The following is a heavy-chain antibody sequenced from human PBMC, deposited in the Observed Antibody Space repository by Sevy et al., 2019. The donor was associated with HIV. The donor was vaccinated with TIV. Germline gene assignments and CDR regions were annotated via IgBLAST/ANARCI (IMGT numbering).Heavy chain of an antibody. CDR3: ATHGGPRYRSLLDY. V-gene: IGHV1-2*02. CDR1: GYTFTDYF. CDR2: INPNSGDT. D-gene: IGHD3-16*01. J-gene: IGHJ4*02. Sequence: ASVKVSCEASGYTFTDYFMHWVRQAPGQGLEWMAWINPNSGDTKYAQKFQGRVTLTRDTSISTAYMELSRLRSDDTAVYYCATHGGPRYRSLLDYWGQGTLVTVSS.